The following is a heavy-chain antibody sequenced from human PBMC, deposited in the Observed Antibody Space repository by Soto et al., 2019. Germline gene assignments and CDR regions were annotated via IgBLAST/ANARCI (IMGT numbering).Heavy chain of an antibody. CDR2: IYYSGST. V-gene: IGHV4-61*08. D-gene: IGHD1-26*01. J-gene: IGHJ4*02. Sequence: PSETLSLTCTVSGGPISSGGYYWSWIRQPPGKGLEWIGYIYYSGSTNYNPSLKSRVTMSVDTSKNQFSLKLSSVTAADTAVYYCARRYGGNFDYWGQGTLVTVSS. CDR1: GGPISSGGYY. CDR3: ARRYGGNFDY.